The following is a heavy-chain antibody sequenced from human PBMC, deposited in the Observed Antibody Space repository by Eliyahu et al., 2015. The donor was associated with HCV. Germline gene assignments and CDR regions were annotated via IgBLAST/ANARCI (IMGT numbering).Heavy chain of an antibody. D-gene: IGHD3-16*01. CDR2: INTNGTNT. V-gene: IGHV3-74*01. CDR1: GFTFSSYW. Sequence: EVQLVESGGGLVQPGGSLRLSCAASGFTFSSYWMHWVRQAPGKGLVWVSRINTNGTNTRYADSVKGRFTISRDNAKNTLFLQMNSLKAEDTAVYFCVGPRSSGPESDAFDIWGQGTMVTVSS. CDR3: VGPRSSGPESDAFDI. J-gene: IGHJ3*02.